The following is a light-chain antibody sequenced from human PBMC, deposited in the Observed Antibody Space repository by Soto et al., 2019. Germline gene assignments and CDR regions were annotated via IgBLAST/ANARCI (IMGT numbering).Light chain of an antibody. V-gene: IGKV1-33*01. CDR3: TQYHHLPLT. CDR2: DAY. CDR1: QDISNY. J-gene: IGKJ5*01. Sequence: DIQITQSPSSLSASVGDRVTITCQASQDISNYLNCYQQKPGKDPKLLIYDAYNLETGVPSRFSGSGSGTDFTFTISSLQPEDTATYYCTQYHHLPLTFGQGTRLDIK.